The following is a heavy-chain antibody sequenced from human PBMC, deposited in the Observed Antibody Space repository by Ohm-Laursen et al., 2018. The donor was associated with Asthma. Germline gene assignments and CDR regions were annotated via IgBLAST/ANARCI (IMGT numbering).Heavy chain of an antibody. CDR3: ARGAFYYESTGYYFFDH. D-gene: IGHD3-22*01. J-gene: IGHJ4*02. CDR1: GDSISSGNNY. Sequence: TLSLTCAVSGDSISSGNNYWSWIRQHPGKGLEWIGYIYYSGLTYSNPSLRSRVTLSVDTSTNQFSLNLTSMTAADTAVYYCARGAFYYESTGYYFFDHWGQGALGTVSS. CDR2: IYYSGLT. V-gene: IGHV4-31*11.